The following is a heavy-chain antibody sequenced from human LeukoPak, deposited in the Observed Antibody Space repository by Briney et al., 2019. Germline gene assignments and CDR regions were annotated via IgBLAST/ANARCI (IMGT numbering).Heavy chain of an antibody. CDR3: ARDHRESFYDFWSAFDP. Sequence: PSETLSLTRIVSGGSISSGNYYWSWIRQPAGKGLEWIGRIYTSGSTNYNPSLKSRLTISLDTSKNQFSLKLSSVTAADTAVYYCARDHRESFYDFWSAFDPWGQGTLVTVSS. CDR1: GGSISSGNYY. CDR2: IYTSGST. V-gene: IGHV4-61*02. D-gene: IGHD3-3*01. J-gene: IGHJ5*02.